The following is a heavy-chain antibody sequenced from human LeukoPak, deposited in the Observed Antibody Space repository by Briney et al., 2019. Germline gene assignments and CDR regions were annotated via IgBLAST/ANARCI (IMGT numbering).Heavy chain of an antibody. CDR3: ASRVRRGPRPYNY. D-gene: IGHD3-10*02. V-gene: IGHV4-34*01. CDR1: GGSFSGYY. CDR2: INHSGST. J-gene: IGHJ4*02. Sequence: SETLSLTCAVYGGSFSGYYWSLIRQPPGKGLEWIGEINHSGSTNYNPSLKSRVTISVDTSKNQFSLKLSSVTAADTAVYYCASRVRRGPRPYNYWGQGTLVTVSS.